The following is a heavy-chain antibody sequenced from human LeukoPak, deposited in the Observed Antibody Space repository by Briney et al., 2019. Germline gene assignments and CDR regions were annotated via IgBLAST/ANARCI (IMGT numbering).Heavy chain of an antibody. CDR1: GYTFTGYY. Sequence: ASVKVSXKASGYTFTGYYMHWVRQAPGQGLEWMGRINPNSGSTNYAQKFQGRVTMTRDTSISTAYMELSRLRSDDTAVYYCAREQAVAGTALDYWGQGTLVTVSS. V-gene: IGHV1-2*06. J-gene: IGHJ4*02. CDR3: AREQAVAGTALDY. CDR2: INPNSGST. D-gene: IGHD6-19*01.